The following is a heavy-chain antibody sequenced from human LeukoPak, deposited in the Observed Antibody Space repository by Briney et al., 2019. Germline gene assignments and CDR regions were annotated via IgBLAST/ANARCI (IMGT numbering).Heavy chain of an antibody. V-gene: IGHV3-30*18. Sequence: GGSLRLSCAASGFTFSSFGMHWVRQAPGKGLEWVAVISYDGSNPYYADSVKGRFTISRDNSKNTLYLQMDSLRAEDTAVYYCAKGSGSSCYSPCDYWGQGILVTVSS. D-gene: IGHD2-15*01. J-gene: IGHJ4*02. CDR1: GFTFSSFG. CDR2: ISYDGSNP. CDR3: AKGSGSSCYSPCDY.